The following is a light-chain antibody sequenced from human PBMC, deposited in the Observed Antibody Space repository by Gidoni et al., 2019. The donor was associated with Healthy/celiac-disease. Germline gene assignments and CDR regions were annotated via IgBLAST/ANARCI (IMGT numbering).Light chain of an antibody. CDR2: DAS. CDR3: QQYDNLLLT. J-gene: IGKJ4*01. Sequence: DIQMTQSPSSLSASVGDRVTITCQASQDISNYLNWYHQKPGKAPKLLINDASNLETGVPSRFSGSGSGTDFTFTISSLQPEDIATYYCQQYDNLLLTFGGGTKVEIK. V-gene: IGKV1-33*01. CDR1: QDISNY.